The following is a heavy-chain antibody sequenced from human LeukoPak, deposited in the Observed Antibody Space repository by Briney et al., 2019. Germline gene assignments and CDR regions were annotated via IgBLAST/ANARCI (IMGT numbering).Heavy chain of an antibody. CDR3: ARLHDYGDLPDAFDI. CDR1: GGSISSYY. J-gene: IGHJ3*02. D-gene: IGHD4-17*01. Sequence: SETLSLTCTVSGGSISSYYWSWIRQPPGKGLEWIGYIYTSGSTNYNPSLKSRVTISVDTSKNQFSLKLSSVTAADTAVYYCARLHDYGDLPDAFDIWGQGTMVTVSS. V-gene: IGHV4-4*09. CDR2: IYTSGST.